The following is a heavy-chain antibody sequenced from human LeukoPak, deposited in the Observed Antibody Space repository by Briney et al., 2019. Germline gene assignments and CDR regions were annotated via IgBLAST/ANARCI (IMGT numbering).Heavy chain of an antibody. D-gene: IGHD3-22*01. CDR1: GFTFSYHY. J-gene: IGHJ4*02. Sequence: GGSLRLSCAASGFTFSYHYMDWVRQAPGKGLECIGRTRTKAKGYSTEYAASVKGRFTTSRDDSKNSLYLQMDGLKTEDTAVYYCARGIMSSGYYSLDYWGQGTLVTVSS. CDR3: ARGIMSSGYYSLDY. CDR2: TRTKAKGYST. V-gene: IGHV3-72*01.